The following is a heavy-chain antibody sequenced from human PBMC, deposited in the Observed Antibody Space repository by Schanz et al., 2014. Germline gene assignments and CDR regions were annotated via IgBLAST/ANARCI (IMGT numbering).Heavy chain of an antibody. CDR3: AKHVRSLTGNDY. V-gene: IGHV1-69*02. Sequence: QVQLEQSGAEVKKPGSSVKVSCKASGGTFSSFGINWVRQAPGQGLEWMGRIIPSLGLAKYEQKFQDKVTITADTSTTTAYMELSGLRAEDTAVYYCAKHVRSLTGNDYWGQGTLVTVSS. D-gene: IGHD3-9*01. CDR2: IIPSLGLA. J-gene: IGHJ4*02. CDR1: GGTFSSFG.